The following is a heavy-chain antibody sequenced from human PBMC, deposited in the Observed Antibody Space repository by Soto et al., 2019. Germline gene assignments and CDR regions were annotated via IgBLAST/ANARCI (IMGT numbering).Heavy chain of an antibody. CDR1: GYTFTDYA. CDR3: AREGAHYTPLDH. J-gene: IGHJ4*02. Sequence: ASVKVSCKASGYTFTDYAIHWVRQAPGQGLEWMGWINVGNGNTGYSRKFQGRVTNVRDMSANTAYIEVTSLTSEDTAIYYCAREGAHYTPLDHWGQGTLVTVSS. V-gene: IGHV1-3*01. CDR2: INVGNGNT. D-gene: IGHD2-15*01.